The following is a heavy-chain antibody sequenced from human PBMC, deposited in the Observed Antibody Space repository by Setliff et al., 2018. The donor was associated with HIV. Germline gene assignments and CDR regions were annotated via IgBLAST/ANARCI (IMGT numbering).Heavy chain of an antibody. D-gene: IGHD6-13*01. J-gene: IGHJ6*02. CDR3: ARHPPHDSTWPYYYYGMDV. CDR2: IYATGST. V-gene: IGHV4-4*09. Sequence: SETLSLTCTVSGGSINSYYWSWIRQPPGKGLEWIGYIYATGSTNYNPSLKGRITVSVDTAKNQFSLRLSSVTAADTAVYYCARHPPHDSTWPYYYYGMDVWGQGTTVPSP. CDR1: GGSINSYY.